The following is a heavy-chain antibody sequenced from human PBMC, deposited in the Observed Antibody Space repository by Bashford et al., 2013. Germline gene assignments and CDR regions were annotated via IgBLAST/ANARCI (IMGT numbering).Heavy chain of an antibody. CDR2: ISANGRST. CDR1: GLTFSTYG. V-gene: IGHV3-64D*06. J-gene: IGHJ4*02. D-gene: IGHD3-10*01. CDR3: VTDFHDSGVF. Sequence: GSLRLSCSASGLTFSTYGMHWVRQTPGKGLEYVSTISANGRSTHYADSVKGRFSISRDNSKSTLFLQMGSLRPDDTAVFYCVTDFHDSGVFWGQGTLVTVSS.